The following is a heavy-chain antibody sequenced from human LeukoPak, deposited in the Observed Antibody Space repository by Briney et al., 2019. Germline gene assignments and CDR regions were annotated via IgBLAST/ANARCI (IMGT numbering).Heavy chain of an antibody. CDR1: GFTFSSYA. CDR2: ISGSGGST. J-gene: IGHJ6*02. D-gene: IGHD3-3*01. V-gene: IGHV3-23*01. CDR3: AKSVAIYFYYGLDV. Sequence: GGSLRLSCAASGFTFSSYAMSWVCQTPGKGLEWVSAISGSGGSTCYADSVKGRFTISRDNSKNTLFLQMNSLRAEDTAPYYCAKSVAIYFYYGLDVWGQGTTVTVSS.